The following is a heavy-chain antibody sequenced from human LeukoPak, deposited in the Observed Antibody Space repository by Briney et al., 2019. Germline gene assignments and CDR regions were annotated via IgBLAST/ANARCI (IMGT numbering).Heavy chain of an antibody. V-gene: IGHV3-15*01. CDR1: GFTFSNAW. J-gene: IGHJ4*02. D-gene: IGHD6-13*01. CDR3: AKEYSLSFDY. CDR2: IKSKTDGGTT. Sequence: PGGSLRLSCAASGFTFSNAWMSWVRQAPGKGLEWVGRIKSKTDGGTTDYAAPVKGRFTISRDDSKNTLYLQMNSLRAEDTAVYYCAKEYSLSFDYWGQGTLVTVSS.